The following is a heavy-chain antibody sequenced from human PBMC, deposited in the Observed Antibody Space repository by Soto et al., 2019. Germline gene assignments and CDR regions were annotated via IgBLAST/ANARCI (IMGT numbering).Heavy chain of an antibody. CDR3: ARKAAVTDYYFDY. Sequence: ASVKVSCKASGYTFPAYTMNWVRQAPGQRPEWMGWIIVGNGKTRYSQKFQGRVTFTRDTSASTVYLELSSLRSEDTAMYYCARKAAVTDYYFDYWGQGTLVTVSS. D-gene: IGHD6-19*01. J-gene: IGHJ4*02. CDR1: GYTFPAYT. V-gene: IGHV1-3*01. CDR2: IIVGNGKT.